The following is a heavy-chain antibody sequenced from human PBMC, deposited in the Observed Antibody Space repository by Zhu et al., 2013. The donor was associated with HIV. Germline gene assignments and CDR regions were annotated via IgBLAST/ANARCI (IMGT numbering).Heavy chain of an antibody. V-gene: IGHV1-58*01. CDR2: IVVGSGNT. CDR3: AADQPSPSEYSSLYGMDV. CDR1: GFTFTSSA. J-gene: IGHJ6*02. Sequence: QMQLVQSGPEVKKPGTSVKVSCKASGFTFTSSAVQWVRQARGQRLEWIGWIVVGSGNTNYAQKFQERVTITRDMSTSTAYMELSSLRSEDXAVYYCAADQPSPSEYSSLYGMDVWGQGTTVTVSS. D-gene: IGHD6-6*01.